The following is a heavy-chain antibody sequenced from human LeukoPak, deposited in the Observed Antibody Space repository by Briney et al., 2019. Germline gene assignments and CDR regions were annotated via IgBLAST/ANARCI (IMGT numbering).Heavy chain of an antibody. CDR1: GYSISSGYY. CDR2: IYHSGRT. D-gene: IGHD2-21*01. J-gene: IGHJ4*02. Sequence: SETLSLTCAVSGYSISSGYYWGWIRQPPGKGLEWIGSIYHSGRTYYNPSLKSRANISVDTSKNKFSLKLSSVTAADAAVYYCARRDCGGDCSYDYWGQGTLVTVSS. V-gene: IGHV4-38-2*01. CDR3: ARRDCGGDCSYDY.